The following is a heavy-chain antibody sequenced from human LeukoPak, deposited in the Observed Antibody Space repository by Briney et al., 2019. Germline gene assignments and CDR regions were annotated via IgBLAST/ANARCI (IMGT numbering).Heavy chain of an antibody. J-gene: IGHJ4*02. Sequence: PGGSLRLSCSASGFTFSNYAMHWVRQAPGKGLKYLSAICINGGTTYYADSAKGRFTISRDSSKNTLYLQVSSLRPEDTAAYYCVKAFSGSYYNPGYLCVWGQGTVVTVSS. V-gene: IGHV3-64D*06. CDR1: GFTFSNYA. CDR3: VKAFSGSYYNPGYLCV. D-gene: IGHD3-10*01. CDR2: ICINGGTT.